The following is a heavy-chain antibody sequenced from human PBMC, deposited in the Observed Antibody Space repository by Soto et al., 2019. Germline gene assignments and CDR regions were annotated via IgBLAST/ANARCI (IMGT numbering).Heavy chain of an antibody. CDR2: ISYSGST. V-gene: IGHV4-59*08. CDR3: ARMISSTASGPFFDY. Sequence: SETLSLTCTVSGGSISSYYCSWIRQPPGKGLEWIGYISYSGSTNYNPSLKSRVTISVHTSKNQFSLRLSSVTAADTAVYYCARMISSTASGPFFDYWGQGILDTVSS. D-gene: IGHD6-6*01. J-gene: IGHJ4*02. CDR1: GGSISSYY.